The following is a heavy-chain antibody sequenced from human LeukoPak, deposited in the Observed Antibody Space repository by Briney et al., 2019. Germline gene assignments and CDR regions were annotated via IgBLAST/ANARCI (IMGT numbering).Heavy chain of an antibody. Sequence: ASVKVSCMASGYTFTGYYMYWVRQAPGPGLGWMGWSNPISGVTNYAQKFQGRVTMTRHTSISTAYMELSRLRYADTAVYHCARDMLGGTGDYWGQATLVTVSS. V-gene: IGHV1-2*02. D-gene: IGHD1-26*01. J-gene: IGHJ4*02. CDR1: GYTFTGYY. CDR3: ARDMLGGTGDY. CDR2: SNPISGVT.